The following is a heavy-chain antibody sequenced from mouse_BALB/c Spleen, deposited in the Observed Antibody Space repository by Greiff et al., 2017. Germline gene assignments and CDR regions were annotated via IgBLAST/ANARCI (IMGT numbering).Heavy chain of an antibody. CDR3: TKGNYEEDAMDY. CDR2: IYPGDGDT. CDR1: GYTFTSYW. Sequence: VQLQESGAELARPGASVKLSCKASGYTFTSYWMQWVKQRPGQGLEWIGAIYPGDGDTRYTQKFKGKAALTADKSSSTAYMQLSSLASEDSAVYYCTKGNYEEDAMDYWGQGTSVTVSS. J-gene: IGHJ4*01. V-gene: IGHV1-87*01. D-gene: IGHD2-1*01.